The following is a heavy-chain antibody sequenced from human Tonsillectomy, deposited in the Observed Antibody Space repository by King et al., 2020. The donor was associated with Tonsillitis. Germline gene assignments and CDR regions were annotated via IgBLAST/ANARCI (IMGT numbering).Heavy chain of an antibody. D-gene: IGHD3-16*01. V-gene: IGHV3-11*01. CDR1: GFTFSDYY. CDR2: ISGIGSII. J-gene: IGHJ6*03. CDR3: ARGSSSYYDYYMDV. Sequence: VQLVESGGDLVKPGGSLRLSCAGSGFTFSDYYISWVRQAPGKGLEWLSYISGIGSIIYNADSMKGRFTVSRDNAKNSLYLQMNSLRVEDTAVYYCARGSSSYYDYYMDVWGKGTTVTVS.